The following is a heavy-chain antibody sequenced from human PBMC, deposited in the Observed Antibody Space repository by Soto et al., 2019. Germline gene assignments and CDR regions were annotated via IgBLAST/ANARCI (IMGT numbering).Heavy chain of an antibody. Sequence: SETISLTGTVSCGSISSGSYYWSWIRQHPRKGLEWIGYIVYSGSPYCNRSLKSRVTISVDTSKNQFSLKLSSVTAADTAVYYCARDLGRTGSSWYYFDPWGQGSLVTVSS. J-gene: IGHJ4*02. CDR3: ARDLGRTGSSWYYFDP. V-gene: IGHV4-31*03. CDR1: CGSISSGSYY. D-gene: IGHD6-13*01. CDR2: IVYSGSP.